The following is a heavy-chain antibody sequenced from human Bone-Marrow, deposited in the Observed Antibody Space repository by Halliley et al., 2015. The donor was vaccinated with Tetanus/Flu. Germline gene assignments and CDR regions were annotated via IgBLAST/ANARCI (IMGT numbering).Heavy chain of an antibody. CDR3: ARTVKGVITIYYYYNMDV. CDR1: GGSFSGHY. J-gene: IGHJ6*02. CDR2: INLSGRT. Sequence: TLSLTCALYGGSFSGHYWIWLRQSPGKGLEWIGEINLSGRTNYNPSLKSRVTISLDTSKNQFSLRLSSVTAADTAVYYCARTVKGVITIYYYYNMDVWGQGTTVTVSS. D-gene: IGHD3-22*01. V-gene: IGHV4-34*01.